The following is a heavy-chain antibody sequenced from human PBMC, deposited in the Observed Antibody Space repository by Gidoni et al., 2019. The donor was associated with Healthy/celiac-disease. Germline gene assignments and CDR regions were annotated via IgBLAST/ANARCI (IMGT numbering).Heavy chain of an antibody. CDR3: ARDSSGYSRLLYWYFDL. CDR1: GGTFSSYT. J-gene: IGHJ2*01. D-gene: IGHD3-22*01. Sequence: QVQLVQSGAEVKKPGSSVKVSCKASGGTFSSYTISWVRQAPGQGLEWMGRIIPILGIANYAQKFQGRVTITADKSTSTAYMELSSLRSEDTAVYYCARDSSGYSRLLYWYFDLWGRGTLVTVSS. CDR2: IIPILGIA. V-gene: IGHV1-69*08.